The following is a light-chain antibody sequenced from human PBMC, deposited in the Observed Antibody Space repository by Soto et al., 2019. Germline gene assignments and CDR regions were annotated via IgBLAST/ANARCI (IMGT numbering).Light chain of an antibody. V-gene: IGLV3-21*02. CDR1: NIGSKS. CDR2: DDS. CDR3: QVWDSSSEHWV. Sequence: SYELTQPPSVSVAPGQTARITCGGTNIGSKSVHWYQQKPGQAPVLVVYDDSDRPSGIPERFSGSNSGNTATLTISRVEAGDEADYYCQVWDSSSEHWVFGGGTQRAVL. J-gene: IGLJ3*02.